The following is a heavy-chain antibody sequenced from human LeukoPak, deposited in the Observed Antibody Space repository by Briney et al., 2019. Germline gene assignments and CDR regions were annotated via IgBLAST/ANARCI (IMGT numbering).Heavy chain of an antibody. CDR1: GFTFRTYW. J-gene: IGHJ5*02. D-gene: IGHD2-2*01. CDR2: INPDGSST. V-gene: IGHV3-74*01. CDR3: ARGGKLEPTAMPT. Sequence: GGSLSLSCVASGFTFRTYWMHWVRQVPGKGPVWLSRINPDGSSTTYADSVKGRFTISRDNAKNMLYLQINSLRVEDTAIYYCARGGKLEPTAMPTWGQGSLVVVSS.